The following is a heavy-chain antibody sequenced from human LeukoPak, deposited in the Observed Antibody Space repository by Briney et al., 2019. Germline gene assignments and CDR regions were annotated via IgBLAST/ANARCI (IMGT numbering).Heavy chain of an antibody. CDR3: ARTAARRFDY. D-gene: IGHD6-6*01. V-gene: IGHV1-46*01. Sequence: ASVKVSCKASGYTFTSYYMHWVRQAPGQGLEWMGTINPSSGSRSYAQKFQGRVTMTRDTSTSTLYMELSSLRSDDTAVYYCARTAARRFDYWGQGTLVTVSS. CDR2: INPSSGSR. J-gene: IGHJ4*02. CDR1: GYTFTSYY.